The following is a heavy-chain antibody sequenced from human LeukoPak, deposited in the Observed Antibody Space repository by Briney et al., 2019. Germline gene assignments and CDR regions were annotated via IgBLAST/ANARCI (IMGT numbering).Heavy chain of an antibody. D-gene: IGHD3-22*01. CDR1: GFTFSTYS. V-gene: IGHV3-48*01. CDR3: ARGSTYYDSSGQVPFDY. CDR2: ISSSSSTI. J-gene: IGHJ4*02. Sequence: GGSLRLSCAASGFTFSTYSMSWVRQAPGKGLEWVSYISSSSSTIYYADSVKGRFTISRDNAKNSLYLQMNSLRAEDTAVYYCARGSTYYDSSGQVPFDYWGQGTLVTVSS.